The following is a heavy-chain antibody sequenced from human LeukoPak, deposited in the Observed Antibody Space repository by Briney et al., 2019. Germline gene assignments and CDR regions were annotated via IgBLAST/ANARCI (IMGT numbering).Heavy chain of an antibody. CDR3: ARDPMVYAIYFDY. CDR1: GFSFSSYS. CDR2: ITSSSSAM. V-gene: IGHV3-48*04. Sequence: GGSLRLSCAASGFSFSSYSMNWVRQAPGKGLEWVSYITSSSSAMHYADSVKGRFTISGDNAKNSLYLQMNSLRAEDTAVYYCARDPMVYAIYFDYWGQGTLVTVSS. J-gene: IGHJ4*02. D-gene: IGHD2-8*01.